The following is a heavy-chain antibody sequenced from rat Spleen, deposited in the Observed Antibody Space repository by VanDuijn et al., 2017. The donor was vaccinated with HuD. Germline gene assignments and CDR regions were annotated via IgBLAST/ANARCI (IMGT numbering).Heavy chain of an antibody. V-gene: IGHV3-1*01. D-gene: IGHD1-7*01. Sequence: EVQLQESGPGLVKPSQSLSLTCSVTGYSITSNYWGWIRKFPGNKMEWMGYISYSGSTNYNPSLKSRISISRDTSKNQFFLQLNSVTTEDTATYYCARYPNLGRFDYWGQGVMVTVSS. CDR3: ARYPNLGRFDY. J-gene: IGHJ2*01. CDR1: GYSITSNY. CDR2: ISYSGST.